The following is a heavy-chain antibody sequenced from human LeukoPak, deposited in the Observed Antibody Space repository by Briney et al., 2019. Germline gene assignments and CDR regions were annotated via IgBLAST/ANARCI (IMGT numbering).Heavy chain of an antibody. V-gene: IGHV3-53*01. J-gene: IGHJ4*02. CDR1: GFTISSNY. Sequence: GGSLRLSCAASGFTISSNYMNWVRQAPGKGLDWVSVISDGGSTYYADSVRGRFTISRDNSKNTLFPQMNSLRVEDTAFYYCARGVFNWGQGTLVTVSS. CDR2: ISDGGST. D-gene: IGHD3-10*01. CDR3: ARGVFN.